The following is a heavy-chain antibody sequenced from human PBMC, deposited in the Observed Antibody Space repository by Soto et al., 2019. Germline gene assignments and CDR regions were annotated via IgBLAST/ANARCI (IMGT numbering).Heavy chain of an antibody. V-gene: IGHV4-38-2*01. CDR1: GYSISSGYY. J-gene: IGHJ5*02. D-gene: IGHD2-15*01. CDR2: IYHSGST. Sequence: SETLSLTCAVSGYSISSGYYWGWIRQPPGKGLVWIGSIYHSGSTYYNRSLKSRVTISVDTSKTQFSLKLSSVTAADTAGYYCARVLHHCSGGSGYSYWFDPWGQGTLVTVSS. CDR3: ARVLHHCSGGSGYSYWFDP.